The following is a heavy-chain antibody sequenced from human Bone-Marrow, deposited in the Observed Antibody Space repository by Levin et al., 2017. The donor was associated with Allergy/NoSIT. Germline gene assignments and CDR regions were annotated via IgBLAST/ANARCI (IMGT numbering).Heavy chain of an antibody. V-gene: IGHV3-74*01. CDR1: GFTFTTYW. J-gene: IGHJ4*02. CDR3: VRGKLAANAGDY. Sequence: GGSLRLSCAASGFTFTTYWMYWVRQSPGKGLVWVSRINSDGNSATYADSVEGRFTVSRDNAKNTLFLQMNSLRDEDTAVYYCVRGKLAANAGDYWGQGTLVTVSS. CDR2: INSDGNSA. D-gene: IGHD2-15*01.